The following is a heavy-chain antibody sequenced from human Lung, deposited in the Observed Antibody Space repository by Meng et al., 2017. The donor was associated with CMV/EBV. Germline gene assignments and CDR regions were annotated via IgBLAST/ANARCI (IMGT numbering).Heavy chain of an antibody. CDR3: ARGNGWRFDY. CDR2: ININTGNP. Sequence: QDEWVQSGFGLTKPGDSVKVSCQAAGYTFTSSFMNWVRHAPGQGLEWMGWININTGNPTYAQGFTGRFVFSLDTSVSTAYLQIDSLKADDTAVYYCARGNGWRFDYWGQGTLVTVSS. CDR1: GYTFTSSF. V-gene: IGHV7-4-1*01. D-gene: IGHD6-19*01. J-gene: IGHJ4*02.